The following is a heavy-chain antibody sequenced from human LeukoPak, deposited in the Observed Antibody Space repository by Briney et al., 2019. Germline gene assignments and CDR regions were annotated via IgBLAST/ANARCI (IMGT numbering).Heavy chain of an antibody. CDR1: GGSISSSSYY. D-gene: IGHD6-13*01. V-gene: IGHV4-39*01. CDR3: ASQDTGYSSSWYVGPH. CDR2: IYYSGST. Sequence: SETLSLTCTVSGGSISSSSYYWGWIRQPPGKGLEWIGSIYYSGSTYYNPSLKSRVTISVDTSKNQLSLKLSSVTAADTAVYYCASQDTGYSSSWYVGPHWGQGTLVTVSS. J-gene: IGHJ4*02.